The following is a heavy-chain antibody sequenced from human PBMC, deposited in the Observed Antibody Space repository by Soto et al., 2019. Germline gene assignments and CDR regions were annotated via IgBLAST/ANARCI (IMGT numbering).Heavy chain of an antibody. V-gene: IGHV4-39*01. Sequence: SETLSLTCTVSGGSISSSSYYWGWIRQPPGKGLEWIGSIYYSGSTYYNPSLKSRVTISVDTSKNQFSLKLSSVTAADSAVYYCARLPGTATTRYYYYMDVWGKGTTVTVSS. CDR3: ARLPGTATTRYYYYMDV. CDR1: GGSISSSSYY. J-gene: IGHJ6*03. CDR2: IYYSGST. D-gene: IGHD6-13*01.